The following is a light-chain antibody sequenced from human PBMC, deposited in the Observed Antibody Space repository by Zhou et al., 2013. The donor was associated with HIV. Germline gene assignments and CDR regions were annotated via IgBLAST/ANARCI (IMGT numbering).Light chain of an antibody. CDR3: AAWDDSLSGVV. J-gene: IGLJ2*01. CDR1: SSNIGSNY. CDR2: NNS. V-gene: IGLV1-47*01. Sequence: QSVPTQPPSASGTPGQRVTISCSGSSSNIGSNYVFWYQQLPGTAPKLLIYNNSQRPSGVPDRFSGSKSGTSASLAISGLRSEDEADYYCAAWDDSLSGVVFGGGTKLTVL.